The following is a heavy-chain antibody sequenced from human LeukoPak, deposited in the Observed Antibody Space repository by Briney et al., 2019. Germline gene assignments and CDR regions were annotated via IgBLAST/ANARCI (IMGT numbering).Heavy chain of an antibody. CDR1: GFTFSTYA. Sequence: GGSLRLSCAVSGFTFSTYAMTWVRQAPGQGLEWVSAITGSGGNTDYADSVKGRFTISRDNSKNTPYLQMNSLRAEDTAVYYCAKQGYNTGWVDYWGQGTLVTVSS. CDR2: ITGSGGNT. V-gene: IGHV3-23*01. D-gene: IGHD6-19*01. J-gene: IGHJ4*02. CDR3: AKQGYNTGWVDY.